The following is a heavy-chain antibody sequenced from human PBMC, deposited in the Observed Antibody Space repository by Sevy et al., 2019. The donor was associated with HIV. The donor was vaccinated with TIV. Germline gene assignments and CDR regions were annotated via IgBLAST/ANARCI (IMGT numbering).Heavy chain of an antibody. CDR1: GFIFSNYD. CDR2: ISSASSYI. J-gene: IGHJ4*02. CDR3: ARALDYYDSGGYFY. V-gene: IGHV3-21*01. Sequence: GGSVRLSCVASGFIFSNYDMNWVRQAPGKGLEWVSSISSASSYIYYADSVKGRFTVSRDNAKDSLYLQMHSLRAEDTATYYCARALDYYDSGGYFYWGLGTLVTVSS. D-gene: IGHD3-22*01.